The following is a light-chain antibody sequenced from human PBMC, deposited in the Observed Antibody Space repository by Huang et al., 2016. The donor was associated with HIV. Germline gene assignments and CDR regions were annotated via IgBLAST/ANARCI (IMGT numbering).Light chain of an antibody. CDR1: QSVGNS. CDR2: AS. J-gene: IGKJ1*01. V-gene: IGKV1-39*01. Sequence: DIQMIQSPSSLSASVGDRVTITCRTSQSVGNSLNWYQQKPGKAPELLIYASSLQAWVSSRFSGSGSGTDFTLIISSLQPEDFATYYCQQSYISPWTFGQGTKVDLK. CDR3: QQSYISPWT.